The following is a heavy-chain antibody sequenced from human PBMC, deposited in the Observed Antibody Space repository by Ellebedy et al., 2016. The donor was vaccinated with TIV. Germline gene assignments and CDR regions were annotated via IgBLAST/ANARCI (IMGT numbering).Heavy chain of an antibody. CDR3: ARDIPQRPNPARFDP. CDR1: GFTFSSYD. V-gene: IGHV3-13*05. J-gene: IGHJ5*02. Sequence: GESLKISCAASGFTFSSYDMHWVRQATGERLEWVSAIGTAGDPYYPGSVKGRFTISRDNAKNTLYLQMNSLRAEDTAVYYCARDIPQRPNPARFDPWGQGTLVTVSS. D-gene: IGHD1-1*01. CDR2: IGTAGDP.